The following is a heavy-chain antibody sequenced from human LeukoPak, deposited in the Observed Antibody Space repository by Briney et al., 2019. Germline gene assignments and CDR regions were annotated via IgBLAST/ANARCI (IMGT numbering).Heavy chain of an antibody. CDR3: ARGGYFDWLLFDY. CDR1: GFTFSSYA. Sequence: GGSLRLSCAASGFTFSSYAMHWVRQAPGKGLEWVAGISYDGSNKYYADSVKGRFTISRDNSKNTLYLQMNSLRAEDTAVYYCARGGYFDWLLFDYWGQGTLVTVSS. V-gene: IGHV3-30-3*01. CDR2: ISYDGSNK. D-gene: IGHD3-9*01. J-gene: IGHJ4*02.